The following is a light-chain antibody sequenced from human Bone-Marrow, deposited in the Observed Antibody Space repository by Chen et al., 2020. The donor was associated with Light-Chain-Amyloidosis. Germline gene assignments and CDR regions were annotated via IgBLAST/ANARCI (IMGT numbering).Light chain of an antibody. CDR2: RNN. J-gene: IGLJ1*01. CDR1: SSNIGINY. CDR3: AAWDGSLSGYF. V-gene: IGLV1-47*01. Sequence: QSLRTQPPSASGTPGQRVTISCSGASSNIGINYVYWYQPFPGAPPHLLIHRNNQRPSAVPYRFSASKSVTSAFLAISGIRSEDVADYYCAAWDGSLSGYFFGTGTKVIVL.